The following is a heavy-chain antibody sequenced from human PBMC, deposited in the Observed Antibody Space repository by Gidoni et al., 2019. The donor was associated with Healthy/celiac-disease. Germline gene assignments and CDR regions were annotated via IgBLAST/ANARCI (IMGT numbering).Heavy chain of an antibody. CDR1: GYSFTSYW. CDR3: ARHGAPNDYFDY. D-gene: IGHD3-16*01. CDR2: CDPGDPDT. J-gene: IGHJ4*02. Sequence: EVQLVQSGAEVKKPGESLTISCKGSGYSFTSYWIGWLRQLPGNGLEWRGICDPGDPDTKYSPSCQGKFTISADKSISTAYLQWSSLKASDTAMYYCARHGAPNDYFDYWGQGTLVTVSS. V-gene: IGHV5-51*01.